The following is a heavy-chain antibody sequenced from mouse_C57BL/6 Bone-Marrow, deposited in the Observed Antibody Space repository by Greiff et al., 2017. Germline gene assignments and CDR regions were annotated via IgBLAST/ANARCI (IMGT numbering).Heavy chain of an antibody. J-gene: IGHJ3*01. CDR1: GYTFTDYY. CDR2: INPNNGGT. Sequence: EVQLQQSGPELVKPGASVKISCKASGYTFTDYYMNWVKQSPGKSLEWIGDINPNNGGTSYNQKFKGKATLTVDKSSSTAYMELRSLTSEDSAVYYCSSGLLPYWGQGTLVTVSA. D-gene: IGHD1-1*01. CDR3: SSGLLPY. V-gene: IGHV1-26*01.